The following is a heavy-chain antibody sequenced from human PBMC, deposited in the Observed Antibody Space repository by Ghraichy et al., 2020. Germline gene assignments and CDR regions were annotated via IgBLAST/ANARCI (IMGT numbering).Heavy chain of an antibody. CDR2: IYHTGST. CDR3: ARKPPAVSGSFNWFAP. J-gene: IGHJ5*02. D-gene: IGHD3-10*01. V-gene: IGHV4-4*02. CDR1: GGSITSHIW. Sequence: ESLNISCAVSGGSITSHIWWTWVRQAPGKGLEWIGEIYHTGSTNYNPSLKSRVTISVDKSKNQFSLRLNSVTAADTAIYHCARKPPAVSGSFNWFAPWGQGTLVTVSS.